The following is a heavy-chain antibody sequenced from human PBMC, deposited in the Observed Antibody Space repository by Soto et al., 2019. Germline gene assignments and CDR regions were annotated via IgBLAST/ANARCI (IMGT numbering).Heavy chain of an antibody. CDR2: IYHSGST. J-gene: IGHJ4*02. CDR1: GGSISSGGYP. V-gene: IGHV4-30-2*01. D-gene: IGHD1-26*01. CDR3: ASVPLL. Sequence: QLQLQESGSGLVKPSQTLSLTCAVSGGSISSGGYPRSWSRQPPGKGLEWIGYIYHSGSTYYNPSLKSRVTISVDWSKNQFSLKLSSVTAADTAVYYCASVPLLWGQGTLVTVSS.